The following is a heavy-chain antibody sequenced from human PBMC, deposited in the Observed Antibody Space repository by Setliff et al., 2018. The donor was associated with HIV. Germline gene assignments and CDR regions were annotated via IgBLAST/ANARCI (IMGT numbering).Heavy chain of an antibody. CDR2: ILYGGTT. Sequence: SETLSLTCAVSGGSVDSRDYYWGWIRQPPGKGLEWIGNILYGGTTYYTPSLKSRVSISVDTSRNQFSLRLNSVTAADTAVYYCARPTTGLGGGAAFDIWGQGTMVTVS. J-gene: IGHJ3*02. V-gene: IGHV4-39*01. CDR1: GGSVDSRDYY. CDR3: ARPTTGLGGGAAFDI. D-gene: IGHD2-8*01.